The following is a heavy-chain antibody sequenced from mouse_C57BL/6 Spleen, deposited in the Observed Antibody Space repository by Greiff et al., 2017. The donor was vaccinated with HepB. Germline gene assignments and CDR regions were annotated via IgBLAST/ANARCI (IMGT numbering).Heavy chain of an antibody. Sequence: VQLQQSGAELVRPGASVTLSCKASGYTFTDYEMHWVKQTPVHGLEWIGAIDPETGGTAYNQKFKGKAILTADKSSSTAYMELRSLTSEDSAVYYCTRSTAQAKSSFAYWGQGTLVTVSA. CDR2: IDPETGGT. V-gene: IGHV1-15*01. D-gene: IGHD3-2*02. CDR1: GYTFTDYE. CDR3: TRSTAQAKSSFAY. J-gene: IGHJ3*01.